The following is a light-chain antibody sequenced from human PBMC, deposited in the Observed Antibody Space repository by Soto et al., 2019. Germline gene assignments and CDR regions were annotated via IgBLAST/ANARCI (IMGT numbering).Light chain of an antibody. CDR2: DAS. V-gene: IGKV1-12*01. CDR3: QQFYYYPHT. J-gene: IGKJ2*01. CDR1: QGISSW. Sequence: DIQMTQSPSSVSASVGDRVTITCRASQGISSWLAWYQQKPEKAPKLVIYDASSLQSGVPSRFSGSGSGTDFTLTISSLQPEDFAIYYCQQFYYYPHTFGQGTKLEVK.